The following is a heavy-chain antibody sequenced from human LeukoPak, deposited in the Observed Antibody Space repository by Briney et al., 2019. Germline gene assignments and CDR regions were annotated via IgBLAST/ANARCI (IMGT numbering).Heavy chain of an antibody. J-gene: IGHJ5*02. CDR2: IYSGGST. CDR1: GFTFAGYA. D-gene: IGHD6-13*01. V-gene: IGHV3-53*01. Sequence: GGSLRLSCAASGFTFAGYAMSWVRQAPGKGLEWVSVIYSGGSTYYADSVKGRFTISRDNSKNTLYLQMNSLRAEDTAVYYCARDRRIAAGWGFDPWGQGTLVTVSS. CDR3: ARDRRIAAGWGFDP.